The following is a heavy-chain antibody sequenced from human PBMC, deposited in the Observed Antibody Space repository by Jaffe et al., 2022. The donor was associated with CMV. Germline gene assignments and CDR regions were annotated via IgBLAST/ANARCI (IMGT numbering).Heavy chain of an antibody. V-gene: IGHV3-7*03. CDR1: GLSFSSYW. Sequence: EVQLVESGGGLVQPGGSLRLSCAASGLSFSSYWMSWVRQAPGKGLEWVANIKGDGSEKYYVDSVKGRFTISRDNAKNSVYLQLDSLRAEDTAVYYCASENVAVAGKDWGQGTLVTVSS. CDR2: IKGDGSEK. D-gene: IGHD6-19*01. CDR3: ASENVAVAGKD. J-gene: IGHJ4*02.